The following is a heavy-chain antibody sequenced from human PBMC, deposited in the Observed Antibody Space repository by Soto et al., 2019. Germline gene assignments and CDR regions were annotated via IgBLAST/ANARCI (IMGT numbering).Heavy chain of an antibody. CDR2: IYWSEDK. CDR3: AHSIRGYYEPFDS. Sequence: QITLKESGPTLVKPTQTLTLSFTVSMFSLTTAEVGVGWIRRPPGKALECLALIYWSEDKYYNPSLNTILTITQDEAKNQLALTVPNMDPVDTATYYRAHSIRGYYEPFDSWGKGTLVTVAS. CDR1: MFSLTTAEVG. V-gene: IGHV2-5*01. D-gene: IGHD1-26*01. J-gene: IGHJ4*02.